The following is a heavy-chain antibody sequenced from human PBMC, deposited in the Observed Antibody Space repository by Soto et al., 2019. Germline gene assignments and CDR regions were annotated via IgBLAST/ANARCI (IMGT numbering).Heavy chain of an antibody. CDR3: AKNGQPPYYYYGMDV. D-gene: IGHD2-8*01. CDR2: VSGYNGDT. V-gene: IGHV1-18*01. J-gene: IGHJ6*02. Sequence: QGQLVQSGPEVKKPGASVKVSCKASGYTFSRYGISWVRQAPGQGLEWMGWVSGYNGDTKYAQKGQGRVTXPXTXSXHTAYMELRSLISDDTAIYYCAKNGQPPYYYYGMDVWGQGTTVTVSS. CDR1: GYTFSRYG.